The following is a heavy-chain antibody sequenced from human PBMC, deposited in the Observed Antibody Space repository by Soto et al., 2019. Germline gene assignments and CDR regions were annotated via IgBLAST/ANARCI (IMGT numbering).Heavy chain of an antibody. CDR1: GFTFSSYA. Sequence: GGSLRLSCAASGFTFSSYAMSWVRQAPGKGLEWVSAISGIGGSTYYADSVKGRFTISRDNSKNTLYLQMNSLRAEDTAVYYCAKDYPYSSSSYMPYYFDYWGQGTLVTVSS. CDR3: AKDYPYSSSSYMPYYFDY. V-gene: IGHV3-23*01. CDR2: ISGIGGST. D-gene: IGHD6-6*01. J-gene: IGHJ4*02.